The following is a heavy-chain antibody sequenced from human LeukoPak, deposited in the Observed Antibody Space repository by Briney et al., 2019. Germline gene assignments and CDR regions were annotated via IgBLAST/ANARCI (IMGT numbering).Heavy chain of an antibody. D-gene: IGHD4/OR15-4a*01. V-gene: IGHV4-59*01. Sequence: SETLSLTCSVSGASITTYYWSWIRQSPAKRLEWIGYIYYNGGTNYNPSLKSRVAISIDASKNQFSLRLTSVTAADTAVYYCARDNPANYFDPWGQGTLVTVSS. CDR2: IYYNGGT. CDR3: ARDNPANYFDP. J-gene: IGHJ5*02. CDR1: GASITTYY.